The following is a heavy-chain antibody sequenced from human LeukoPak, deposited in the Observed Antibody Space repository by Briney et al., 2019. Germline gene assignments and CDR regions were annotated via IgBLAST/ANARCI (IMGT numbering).Heavy chain of an antibody. J-gene: IGHJ4*02. CDR3: ARVVVAANFDY. D-gene: IGHD2-15*01. Sequence: PSETLSLTCTVSGGSISSSSYYWGWIRQPPGKGLEWIGSIYYSGSTYYNPSLKSRVTISVDTSKNQFSLKLSSVTAADTAVYYCARVVVAANFDYWGQGTLVTVSS. V-gene: IGHV4-39*01. CDR1: GGSISSSSYY. CDR2: IYYSGST.